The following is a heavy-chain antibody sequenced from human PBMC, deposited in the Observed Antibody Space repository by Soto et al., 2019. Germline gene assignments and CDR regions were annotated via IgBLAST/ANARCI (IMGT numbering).Heavy chain of an antibody. V-gene: IGHV4-30-4*01. CDR3: ARDGPYYYGFAV. Sequence: PSETLSLTCTVSGDSISNSDYYWNWIRQSPGKGLEWIASIDYSGSTYYNPSLKSRVVISADTSKNLFSLKLRSVTAADTALYFCARDGPYYYGFAVWGQGTEVTVSS. J-gene: IGHJ6*02. CDR1: GDSISNSDYY. CDR2: IDYSGST.